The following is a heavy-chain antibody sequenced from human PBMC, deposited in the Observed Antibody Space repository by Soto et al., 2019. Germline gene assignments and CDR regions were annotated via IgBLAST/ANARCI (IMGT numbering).Heavy chain of an antibody. D-gene: IGHD5-12*01. Sequence: KPSETLSLTCTVSGGSISSGGYYWSWIRQHPGKGLEWIGYIYYSGSTYYNPSLKSRVTISVDTSKNQFSLKLSSVTAADTAVYYCARGGDGYNFLAFDIWGQGTMVTVSS. CDR1: GGSISSGGYY. CDR3: ARGGDGYNFLAFDI. CDR2: IYYSGST. J-gene: IGHJ3*02. V-gene: IGHV4-31*03.